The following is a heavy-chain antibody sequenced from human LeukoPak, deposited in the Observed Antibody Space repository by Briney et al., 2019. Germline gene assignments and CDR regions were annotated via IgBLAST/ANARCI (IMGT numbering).Heavy chain of an antibody. V-gene: IGHV3-72*01. CDR1: GFTFSAHY. CDR3: ARVALGPAGEYDA. Sequence: PGGSLRLSCATSGFTFSAHYTDWVRQAPGQGLEWVGRITNRDARYSTQYAASVKGRFSISRDDSKSSFYLQMNSLKTEDTALYYCARVALGPAGEYDAWGQGTMVTVSS. D-gene: IGHD3-16*01. J-gene: IGHJ5*02. CDR2: ITNRDARYST.